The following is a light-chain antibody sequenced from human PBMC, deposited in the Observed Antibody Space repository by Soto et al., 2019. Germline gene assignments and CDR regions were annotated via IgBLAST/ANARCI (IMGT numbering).Light chain of an antibody. CDR1: SSNIGSNT. Sequence: QSVLTQPPSASGTPGQRVTISCSGSSSNIGSNTVNWYQQLPGTAPKLLIYSNNQRPSGVSNRFSGSKSGNTASLTISGLQAEDETDYYCFSYTSSGTYVFGTGTKLTVL. J-gene: IGLJ1*01. CDR2: SNN. CDR3: FSYTSSGTYV. V-gene: IGLV1-44*01.